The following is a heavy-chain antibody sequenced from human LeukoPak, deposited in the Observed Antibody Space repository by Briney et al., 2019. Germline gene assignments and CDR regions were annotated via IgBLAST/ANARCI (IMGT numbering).Heavy chain of an antibody. D-gene: IGHD3-10*01. CDR3: ARGLWFGELPTEYYYYMDV. J-gene: IGHJ6*03. Sequence: SETLSLTCTVSGASISSYYWSWIRQPPGKGLEWIGYIYYSGSTNYNPSLKSRVTISVDTSKNQFSLKLSSVTAADTAVYYCARGLWFGELPTEYYYYMDVWGKGTTVTISS. V-gene: IGHV4-59*03. CDR2: IYYSGST. CDR1: GASISSYY.